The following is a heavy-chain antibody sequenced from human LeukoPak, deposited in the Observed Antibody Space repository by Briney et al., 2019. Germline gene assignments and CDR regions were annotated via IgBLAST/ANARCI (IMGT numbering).Heavy chain of an antibody. J-gene: IGHJ4*02. CDR3: ARGSGYDFWGGYYYFDY. Sequence: PSETLSLTCTVSGGSISSSSYYWGWIRQPPGKGLEWIGSIYYSGSTYYNPSLKSRVTISVDTSKNQFSLKLSSVTAADTAVYYCARGSGYDFWGGYYYFDYWGQGTLVTVSS. CDR1: GGSISSSSYY. D-gene: IGHD3-3*01. CDR2: IYYSGST. V-gene: IGHV4-39*07.